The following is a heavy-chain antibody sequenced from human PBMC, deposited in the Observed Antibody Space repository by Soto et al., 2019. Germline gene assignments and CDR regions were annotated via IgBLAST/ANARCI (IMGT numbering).Heavy chain of an antibody. J-gene: IGHJ4*02. V-gene: IGHV3-74*01. CDR2: INSDGSST. D-gene: IGHD4-17*01. Sequence: GGSLRLSCAASGFTFSSYWMHWVRQAPGKGLVWVSRINSDGSSTSYADSVKGRFTISRDNAKNTLYLQMNSLRAEDTAVYYCARGDPYGDYDYWGQGTLVTVSS. CDR1: GFTFSSYW. CDR3: ARGDPYGDYDY.